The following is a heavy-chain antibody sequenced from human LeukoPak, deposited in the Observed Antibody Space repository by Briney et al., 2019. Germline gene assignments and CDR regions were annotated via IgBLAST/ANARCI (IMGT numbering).Heavy chain of an antibody. CDR2: MNPNSGNT. CDR3: AREGDSSSWYGNWFDP. CDR1: GYTFTSYG. Sequence: ASVKVSCKASGYTFTSYGINWVRQATGQGLEWMGWMNPNSGNTGYAQKFQGRVTMTRNTSISTAYMELSSLRSEDTAVYYCAREGDSSSWYGNWFDPWGQGTLVTVSS. J-gene: IGHJ5*02. D-gene: IGHD6-13*01. V-gene: IGHV1-8*02.